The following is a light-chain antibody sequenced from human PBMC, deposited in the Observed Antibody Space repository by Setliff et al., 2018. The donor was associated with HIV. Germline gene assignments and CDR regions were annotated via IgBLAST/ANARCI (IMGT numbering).Light chain of an antibody. V-gene: IGLV2-14*01. J-gene: IGLJ1*01. CDR2: EVS. CDR3: NSKTGTITYV. CDR1: DSVVGGYDY. Sequence: QSALAQPASVSGSPGQSITITCTGSDSVVGGYDYVSWYQQHPDKAPKLMIYEVSNRPSGVSNRFSGSKSGSTASLTISGLQAEDEADYYCNSKTGTITYVFGTGTKVTVL.